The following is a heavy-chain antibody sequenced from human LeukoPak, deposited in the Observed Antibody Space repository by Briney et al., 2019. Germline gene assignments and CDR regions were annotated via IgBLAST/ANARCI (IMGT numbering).Heavy chain of an antibody. D-gene: IGHD3-3*01. J-gene: IGHJ6*02. V-gene: IGHV1-2*02. CDR1: GYTFTGYY. CDR3: ARARPITIFGVVIRNGMDV. Sequence: GASVKVSCKASGYTFTGYYMHCVRQAPGQGLEWMGWINPNSGGTNYAQKFQGRVTMTRDTSISTAYMELSRLRSDDTAVYYCARARPITIFGVVIRNGMDVWGQGTTVTVSS. CDR2: INPNSGGT.